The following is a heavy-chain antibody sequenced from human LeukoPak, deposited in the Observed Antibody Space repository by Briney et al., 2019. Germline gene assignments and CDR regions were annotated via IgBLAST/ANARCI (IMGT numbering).Heavy chain of an antibody. CDR1: GGSISSYY. D-gene: IGHD2-15*01. CDR2: IYYSGST. V-gene: IGHV4-59*06. J-gene: IGHJ4*02. Sequence: PSETLSLTCTVSGGSISSYYWSWIRQPPGKGLEWIGYIYYSGSTYYNPSLKSRVTISVDTSKNQFSLKLSSVTAADTAVYYCASSVRTKVVYYFDYWGQGTLVTVSS. CDR3: ASSVRTKVVYYFDY.